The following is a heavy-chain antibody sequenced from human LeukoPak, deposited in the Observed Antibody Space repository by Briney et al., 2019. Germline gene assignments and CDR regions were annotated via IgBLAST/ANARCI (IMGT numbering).Heavy chain of an antibody. CDR2: TSGSGGST. J-gene: IGHJ4*02. D-gene: IGHD3-10*01. Sequence: GGSLRLSCAASGFTFSSYAMSWVRQAPGKGLEWVSATSGSGGSTYYADSVKGRFTISRDNSKNTLYLQMNSLRAEDTAVYYCAKGTWFGEQRGDYWGQGTLVTVSS. V-gene: IGHV3-23*01. CDR1: GFTFSSYA. CDR3: AKGTWFGEQRGDY.